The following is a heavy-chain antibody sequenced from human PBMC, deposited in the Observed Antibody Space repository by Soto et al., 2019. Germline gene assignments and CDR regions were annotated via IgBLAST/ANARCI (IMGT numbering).Heavy chain of an antibody. CDR1: GGSISSGGYY. CDR2: IYYSGST. CDR3: ARGLYCSSTSCTPVNWFDP. Sequence: KPSETLSLTCTVSGGSISSGGYYWSWIRQHPGKGLEWIGYIYYSGSTYYNPSLKSRVTISVDTSKNQFSLKLSSVTAADTAVYYCARGLYCSSTSCTPVNWFDPWGQGTLVTVSS. V-gene: IGHV4-31*03. J-gene: IGHJ5*02. D-gene: IGHD2-2*01.